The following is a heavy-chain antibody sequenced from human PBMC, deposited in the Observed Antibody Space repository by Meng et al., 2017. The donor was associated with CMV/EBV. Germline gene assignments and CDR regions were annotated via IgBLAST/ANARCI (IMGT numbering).Heavy chain of an antibody. V-gene: IGHV4-39*07. Sequence: QLPLPESGPGLVKPSEPLSPTCTVSGGSISSSSYYWGWSRQPPGKGLEWIGSIYYSGSTYYNPSLKSRVTISVDTSKNQFSLKLSSVTAADTAVYYCARDYGDLRQDYWGQGTLVTVSS. CDR3: ARDYGDLRQDY. D-gene: IGHD4-17*01. CDR2: IYYSGST. J-gene: IGHJ4*02. CDR1: GGSISSSSYY.